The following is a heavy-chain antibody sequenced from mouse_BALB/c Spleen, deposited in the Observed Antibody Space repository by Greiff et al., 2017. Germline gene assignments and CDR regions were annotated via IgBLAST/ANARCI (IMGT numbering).Heavy chain of an antibody. CDR3: ARRGYFDV. CDR1: GFTFSSYA. V-gene: IGHV5-9-3*01. CDR2: ISSGGSYT. Sequence: EVKLEESGGGLVKPGGSLKLSCAASGFTFSSYAMSWVRQTPEKRLEWVATISSGGSYTYYPDSVKGRFTISRDNAKNTLYLQMSSLRSEDTAMYYCARRGYFDVWGAGTTVTVSS. J-gene: IGHJ1*01.